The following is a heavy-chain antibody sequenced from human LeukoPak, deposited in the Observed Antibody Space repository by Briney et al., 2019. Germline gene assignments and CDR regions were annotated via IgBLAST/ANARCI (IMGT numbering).Heavy chain of an antibody. V-gene: IGHV4-39*07. CDR2: INHSGST. D-gene: IGHD6-13*01. J-gene: IGHJ1*01. CDR1: GGSISSSIYY. Sequence: SETLSLTCIVSGGSISSSIYYWGRIRQPPGKGLEWIGEINHSGSTNYNPSLKSRVTISVDTSKNQFSLKLSSVTAADTAVYYCARKGRSRGLEKYFQHWGQGTLVTVSS. CDR3: ARKGRSRGLEKYFQH.